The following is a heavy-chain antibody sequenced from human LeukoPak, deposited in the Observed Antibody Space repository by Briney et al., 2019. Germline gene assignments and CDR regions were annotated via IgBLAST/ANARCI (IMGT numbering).Heavy chain of an antibody. CDR1: GGSISSYW. CDR3: ARFTRYDGGGYYLDY. CDR2: IFHSGST. J-gene: IGHJ4*02. D-gene: IGHD3-22*01. V-gene: IGHV4-59*08. Sequence: SETLPLTCTVSGGSISSYWWSWVRQPPGKGLEWIGHIFHSGSTTYNASLQSRVTISVDTSKNQFSLNLNSVTAADTALYYCARFTRYDGGGYYLDYWGQGTLVTVSS.